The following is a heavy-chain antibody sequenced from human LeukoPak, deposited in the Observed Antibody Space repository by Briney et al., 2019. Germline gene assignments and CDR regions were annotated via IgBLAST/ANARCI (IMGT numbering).Heavy chain of an antibody. CDR3: ARYGRQKMTGDY. J-gene: IGHJ4*02. D-gene: IGHD1-14*01. Sequence: SETLSLTCTVSGGSISSSSYYWGWIRQPPGKGLEWIGSIYYSGSTYYNPSLKSRVTISVDTSKNQFSLKLSSVTAADTAVYYCARYGRQKMTGDYWGQETLVTVSS. CDR2: IYYSGST. V-gene: IGHV4-39*07. CDR1: GGSISSSSYY.